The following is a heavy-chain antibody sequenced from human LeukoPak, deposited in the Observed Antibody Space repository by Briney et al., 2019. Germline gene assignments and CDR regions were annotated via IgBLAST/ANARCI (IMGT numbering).Heavy chain of an antibody. CDR2: ISGSSTYI. Sequence: PGGSLRLSCTGSGFTFSSSSMNWVRQAPGKGLEGVSSISGSSTYIYYADSVKGRFTISRDNAKSSPYLQMTSLSAEDTAVYYCARGAGARALDYWGQGTLVTVSS. V-gene: IGHV3-21*06. CDR3: ARGAGARALDY. D-gene: IGHD1-14*01. CDR1: GFTFSSSS. J-gene: IGHJ4*02.